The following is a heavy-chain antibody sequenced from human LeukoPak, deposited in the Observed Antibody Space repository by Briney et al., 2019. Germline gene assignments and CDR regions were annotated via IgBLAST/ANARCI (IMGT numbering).Heavy chain of an antibody. CDR2: INPNSGDT. D-gene: IGHD5-12*01. CDR3: ARERMSGYDFDY. J-gene: IGHJ4*02. CDR1: GYTFTGYY. V-gene: IGHV1-2*06. Sequence: ASVKVSCKASGYTFTGYYMHWVRQAPGQGLEWLGRINPNSGDTNYAQKFQGRVTMTRDTSTSTVYMELSSLRSEDTAVYYCARERMSGYDFDYWGQGTLVTVSS.